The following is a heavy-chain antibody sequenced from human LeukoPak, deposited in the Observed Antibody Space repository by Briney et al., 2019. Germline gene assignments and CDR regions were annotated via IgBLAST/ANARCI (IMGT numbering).Heavy chain of an antibody. J-gene: IGHJ5*02. CDR3: AKRAVPTAATPWFDP. D-gene: IGHD2-15*01. Sequence: PGASLRLSCGASGFTFSSYAMSWVRQAPGKGLEWVSSISGSGGSTYYADSVKGRFTISRDNSKNTLYLQMNSLRAEDTAVYYCAKRAVPTAATPWFDPRGQGTLVIVSS. CDR2: ISGSGGST. V-gene: IGHV3-23*01. CDR1: GFTFSSYA.